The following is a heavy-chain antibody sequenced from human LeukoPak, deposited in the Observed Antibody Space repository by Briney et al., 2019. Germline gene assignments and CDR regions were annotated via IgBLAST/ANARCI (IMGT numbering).Heavy chain of an antibody. V-gene: IGHV3-30*02. CDR3: AKDSGVVLLWFGESSLDY. CDR1: GFTFSSYG. Sequence: GGTLRLSCAASGFTFSSYGMHWVRQAPGKGLEWVAFIRYDGSNKYYADSVKGRFTISRDNSKNTLYLQMNSLRAEDTAVYYCAKDSGVVLLWFGESSLDYWGQGTLVTVSS. D-gene: IGHD3-10*01. J-gene: IGHJ4*02. CDR2: IRYDGSNK.